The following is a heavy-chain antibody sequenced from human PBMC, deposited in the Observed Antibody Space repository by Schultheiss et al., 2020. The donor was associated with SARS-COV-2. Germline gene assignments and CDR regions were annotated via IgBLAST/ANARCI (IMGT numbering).Heavy chain of an antibody. CDR3: ARETEGAADY. J-gene: IGHJ4*02. D-gene: IGHD1-26*01. Sequence: SLRLSCAASGFTFSSYTMHWVRQAPGKGLEWVALISYDGSNKYYADSVKGRFTISRDNSKNTLYLQMNSLRAEDTAVYYCARETEGAADYWGQGTLVTVSS. CDR1: GFTFSSYT. CDR2: ISYDGSNK. V-gene: IGHV3-30*01.